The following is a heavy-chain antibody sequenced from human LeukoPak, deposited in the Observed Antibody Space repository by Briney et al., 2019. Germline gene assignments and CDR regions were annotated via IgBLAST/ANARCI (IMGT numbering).Heavy chain of an antibody. J-gene: IGHJ3*02. Sequence: PGGSLRLSCASSGFTFNTYAMHWVRQAPGKGLQYVSAISGNGDRTWYADSVNGRFSISRDNSKNTLYLQMGSLRAEDMAVYYCARGGIKGPHDAFDIWGQGTMVTVSS. CDR1: GFTFNTYA. D-gene: IGHD3-10*01. CDR3: ARGGIKGPHDAFDI. V-gene: IGHV3-64*02. CDR2: ISGNGDRT.